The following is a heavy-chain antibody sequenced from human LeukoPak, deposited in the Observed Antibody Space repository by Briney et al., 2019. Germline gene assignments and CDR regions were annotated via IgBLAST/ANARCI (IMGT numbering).Heavy chain of an antibody. V-gene: IGHV4-39*07. Sequence: PSETLSLTCSVSGGSISSSNYYWGWIRQPPGKGLEWIGSTCYSGSTYYNPSLKSRVTISLDTSKNQFSLKLSSVTAADTAVYYCASDAFYDSGRYYYYWGQGTLVTVSS. CDR1: GGSISSSNYY. CDR2: TCYSGST. J-gene: IGHJ4*02. D-gene: IGHD3-22*01. CDR3: ASDAFYDSGRYYYY.